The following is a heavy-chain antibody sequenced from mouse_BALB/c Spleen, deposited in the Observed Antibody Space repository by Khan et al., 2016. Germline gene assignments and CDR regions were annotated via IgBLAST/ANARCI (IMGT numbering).Heavy chain of an antibody. CDR3: ARTARIKY. V-gene: IGHV3-2*02. D-gene: IGHD1-2*01. Sequence: EVQLQESGPGLVKPSQSLSLTCTVTGYSITSGYGWNWLRQFPGNKLEWMGYISYSGSTNYNPSLKSRITITRDTSKNQYFLQLNSVTTEDTATAYCARTARIKYWGQGTTLTVSS. J-gene: IGHJ2*01. CDR2: ISYSGST. CDR1: GYSITSGYG.